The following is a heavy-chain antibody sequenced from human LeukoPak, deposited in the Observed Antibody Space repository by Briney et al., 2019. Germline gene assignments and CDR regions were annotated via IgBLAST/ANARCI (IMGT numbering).Heavy chain of an antibody. J-gene: IGHJ4*02. V-gene: IGHV3-23*01. CDR3: AKGRYDTDY. D-gene: IGHD1-1*01. CDR1: GFTFSNYD. Sequence: GGSLRLSCAASGFTFSNYDMTWVRQAPGRGLEWVSSISASGDRTYYTESVKGRFTISRDNSKNTVYLQMNSLRAEDTALYYCAKGRYDTDYWGQGTLVIVSS. CDR2: ISASGDRT.